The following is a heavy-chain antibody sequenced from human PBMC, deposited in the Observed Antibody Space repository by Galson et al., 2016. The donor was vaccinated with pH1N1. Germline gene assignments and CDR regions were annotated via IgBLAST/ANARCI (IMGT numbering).Heavy chain of an antibody. J-gene: IGHJ2*01. CDR3: ARDLQLVRVPYFWYFDL. D-gene: IGHD6-6*01. Sequence: LSLTCTVSGGSINTFYWSWIRQSAGKGLEWIGRIYSSGSTNHNPSLESRVTISIDTSKNQFSLKLSSVTAADTAVYYCARDLQLVRVPYFWYFDLWGHGTLVTVSS. V-gene: IGHV4-4*07. CDR2: IYSSGST. CDR1: GGSINTFY.